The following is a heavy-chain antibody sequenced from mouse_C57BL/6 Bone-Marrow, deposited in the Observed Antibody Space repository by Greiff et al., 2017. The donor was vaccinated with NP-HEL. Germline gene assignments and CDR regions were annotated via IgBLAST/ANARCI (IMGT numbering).Heavy chain of an antibody. J-gene: IGHJ2*01. CDR1: GYSITSDY. D-gene: IGHD2-5*01. CDR3: ARKRTYYSNYVLYYFDY. CDR2: ISYSGST. V-gene: IGHV3-8*01. Sequence: DVKLQESGPGLAKPSQPLSLTCSVTGYSITSDYWNWIRKFPGNKLEYMGYISYSGSTYYNPSLKSRISITRDTSKNQYYLQLNSVTTEDTATYYCARKRTYYSNYVLYYFDYWGQGTTLTVSS.